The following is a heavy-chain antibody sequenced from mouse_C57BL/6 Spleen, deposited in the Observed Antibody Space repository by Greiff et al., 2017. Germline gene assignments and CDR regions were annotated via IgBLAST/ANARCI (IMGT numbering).Heavy chain of an antibody. D-gene: IGHD2-4*01. CDR1: GFSLTSYG. CDR3: AKPYYDYDVWFAY. V-gene: IGHV2-5*01. J-gene: IGHJ3*01. Sequence: QVQLQQSGPGLVQPSPSLSITCTASGFSLTSYGVHWVRQSPGKGLEWLGVIWRGGSTDYNAAFMSRLSITKDNSKSQDFFKMNSLQADDTAIYYCAKPYYDYDVWFAYWGQGTLVTVSA. CDR2: IWRGGST.